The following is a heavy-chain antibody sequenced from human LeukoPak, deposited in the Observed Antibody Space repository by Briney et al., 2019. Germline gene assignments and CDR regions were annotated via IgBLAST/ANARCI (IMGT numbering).Heavy chain of an antibody. CDR1: GGSFSGYF. CDR2: INPSGGT. Sequence: SETLSLTCVAYGGSFSGYFWSWIRKPPGKGLEWIGEINPSGGTGNNPSLRSRVTISKDTSKNQLSLKLSSVTAADTAVYYCARLRKNYYDSSGYSYYYYYYMDVWGKGTTVTISS. V-gene: IGHV4-34*01. CDR3: ARLRKNYYDSSGYSYYYYYYMDV. J-gene: IGHJ6*03. D-gene: IGHD3-22*01.